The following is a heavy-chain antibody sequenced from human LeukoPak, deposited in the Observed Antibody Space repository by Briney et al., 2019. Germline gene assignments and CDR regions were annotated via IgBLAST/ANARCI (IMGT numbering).Heavy chain of an antibody. CDR3: ARGQWLILFQH. CDR1: GGSISSSSYY. J-gene: IGHJ1*01. CDR2: IYYSGST. V-gene: IGHV4-39*01. Sequence: SETLSLTCTVSGGSISSSSYYWGWIRQPPGKGLEWIGSIYYSGSTYYNPSLKSRVTISVDTSKNQFSLKLNSVTAADTAVYYCARGQWLILFQHWGQGTLVTVSS. D-gene: IGHD6-19*01.